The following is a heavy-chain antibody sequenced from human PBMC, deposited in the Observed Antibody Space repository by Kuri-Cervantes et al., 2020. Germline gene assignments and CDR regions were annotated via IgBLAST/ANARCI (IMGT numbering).Heavy chain of an antibody. Sequence: ASVKVSCKASGYTFTSYDINWVRQATGQGLEWMGWMNPNSGNTGYAQKFQGRVTMTRNTSISTAYMELSSLRSDDTAVYYCASLSGDYVFDYWGQGTLVTVSS. J-gene: IGHJ4*02. CDR2: MNPNSGNT. CDR1: GYTFTSYD. D-gene: IGHD4-17*01. CDR3: ASLSGDYVFDY. V-gene: IGHV1-8*01.